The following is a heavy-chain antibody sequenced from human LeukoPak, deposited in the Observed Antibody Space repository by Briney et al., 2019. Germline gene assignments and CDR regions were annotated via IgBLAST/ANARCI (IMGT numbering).Heavy chain of an antibody. V-gene: IGHV3-74*01. CDR1: GFTLSGYW. CDR3: TRVQAGRAGLMDV. Sequence: GGSLRLSCAAPGFTLSGYWMHWVRQAPGEGLVWVSRIDPDGTTTNYADSVKGRFTTSRDNAKNTLYLQMNSLRAEDTALYYCTRVQAGRAGLMDVWGRGTTVTVSS. J-gene: IGHJ6*02. D-gene: IGHD6-13*01. CDR2: IDPDGTTT.